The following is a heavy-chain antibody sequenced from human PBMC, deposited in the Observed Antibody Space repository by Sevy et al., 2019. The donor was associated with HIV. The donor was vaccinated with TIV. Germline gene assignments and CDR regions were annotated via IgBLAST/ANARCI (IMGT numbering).Heavy chain of an antibody. CDR3: ARDLSGSYGDAFDI. V-gene: IGHV4-59*01. D-gene: IGHD1-26*01. CDR2: IYYSGST. Sequence: SETLSLTCTVSGGSISSYYWSWIRQPPGKGLEWIGYIYYSGSTNYNPSLKSRVTISVDTSKNQFSLKLGSVTAADTAVYYCARDLSGSYGDAFDIWGQGTMVTVSS. J-gene: IGHJ3*02. CDR1: GGSISSYY.